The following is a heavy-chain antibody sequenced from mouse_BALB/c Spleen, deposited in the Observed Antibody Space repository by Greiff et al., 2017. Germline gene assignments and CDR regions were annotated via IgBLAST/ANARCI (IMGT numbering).Heavy chain of an antibody. V-gene: IGHV1S22*01. Sequence: LQQPGSELVRPGASVKLSCKASGYTFTSYWMHWVKQRHGQGLEWIGNIYPASGSTNYDEKFKSKGTLTVDTSSSTAYMHLSSLTSEDSAVYYCTRDYGYYWGQGTTLTVSS. D-gene: IGHD1-2*01. CDR3: TRDYGYY. CDR1: GYTFTSYW. J-gene: IGHJ2*01. CDR2: IYPASGST.